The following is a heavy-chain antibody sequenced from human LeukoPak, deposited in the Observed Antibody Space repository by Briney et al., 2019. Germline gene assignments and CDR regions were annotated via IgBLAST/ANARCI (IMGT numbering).Heavy chain of an antibody. CDR1: GFSFVNYH. J-gene: IGHJ4*02. CDR2: ISRSSSYT. Sequence: GGSLRLSCAASGFSFVNYHMNWIRQAPGKGLEWISTISRSSSYTNYADSVKGRFSISRDNAKNSLYLQMNSLGAEDTAVYYCAGGIAVAGTGFFDYWGQGTLVTVSS. V-gene: IGHV3-11*03. CDR3: AGGIAVAGTGFFDY. D-gene: IGHD6-19*01.